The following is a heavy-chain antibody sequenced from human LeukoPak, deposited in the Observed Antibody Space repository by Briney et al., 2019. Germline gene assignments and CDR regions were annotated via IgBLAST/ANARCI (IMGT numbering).Heavy chain of an antibody. D-gene: IGHD2-15*01. J-gene: IGHJ4*02. CDR3: ARGSMFVAPDF. CDR1: GVTVSSNY. V-gene: IGHV3-53*01. Sequence: GGSLRLSCVVSGVTVSSNYMIWIRQAPGKGLEWLSIIYPGGTTHYAESVKGRFSVSRDDSKNTLYFQMDNLRVDDTALYWCARGSMFVAPDFWGQGTRVTVSS. CDR2: IYPGGTT.